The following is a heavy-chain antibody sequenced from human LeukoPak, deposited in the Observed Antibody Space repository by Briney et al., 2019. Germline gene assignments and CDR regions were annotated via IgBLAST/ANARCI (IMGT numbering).Heavy chain of an antibody. J-gene: IGHJ6*02. V-gene: IGHV1-69*04. D-gene: IGHD3-10*01. CDR1: GCTFSNYA. Sequence: SVTVSCKASGCTFSNYAISWVRQAPGQGVEWMGRINPILGIGNYAQKIQGRVRITADKSTSTAYMELSSLRTEDTAVYYCARDRYYGSGSYYTLLGMDVWGQGTTVTVSS. CDR3: ARDRYYGSGSYYTLLGMDV. CDR2: INPILGIG.